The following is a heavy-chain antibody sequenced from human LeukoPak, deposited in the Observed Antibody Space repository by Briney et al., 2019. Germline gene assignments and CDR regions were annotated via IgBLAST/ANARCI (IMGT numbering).Heavy chain of an antibody. V-gene: IGHV1-69*13. D-gene: IGHD2-2*01. CDR2: IIPIFGTA. CDR1: GGTFSSYA. J-gene: IGHJ4*02. Sequence: ASVKVPCKASGGTFSSYAISWVRQAPGQGLEWMGGIIPIFGTANYAQKFQGRVTITADESTSTAYMELSSLRSEDTAVYYCARDSASYQLLCRFDYWGQGTLVTVSS. CDR3: ARDSASYQLLCRFDY.